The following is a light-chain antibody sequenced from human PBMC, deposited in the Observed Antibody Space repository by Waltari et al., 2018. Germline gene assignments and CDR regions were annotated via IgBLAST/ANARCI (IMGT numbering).Light chain of an antibody. CDR1: QGISSY. CDR2: AAS. CDR3: QQYYSYPFT. Sequence: AIRMTQSPSSFSASTGDRVTITCRASQGISSYLAWYQQKRGKAPKLLIYAASTLQSGVPSRFSGSGSGTDFTLTIRCLQSEDFATYYCQQYYSYPFTFGPGTKVDIK. J-gene: IGKJ3*01. V-gene: IGKV1-8*01.